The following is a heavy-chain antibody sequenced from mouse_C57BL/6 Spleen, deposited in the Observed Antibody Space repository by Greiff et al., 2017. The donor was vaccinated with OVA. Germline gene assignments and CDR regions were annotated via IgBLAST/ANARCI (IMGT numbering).Heavy chain of an antibody. Sequence: QVQLKESGPGILQSSQTLSLTCSFSGFSLSTSGMGVSWIRQPSGKGLEWLAHIYWDDDKRYNPSLKSRLTISKDTSRNQVFLKITSVDTADTATYYCARRRRYDYDEDAMDYWGQGTSVTVSS. D-gene: IGHD2-4*01. CDR1: GFSLSTSGMG. CDR3: ARRRRYDYDEDAMDY. CDR2: IYWDDDK. J-gene: IGHJ4*01. V-gene: IGHV8-12*01.